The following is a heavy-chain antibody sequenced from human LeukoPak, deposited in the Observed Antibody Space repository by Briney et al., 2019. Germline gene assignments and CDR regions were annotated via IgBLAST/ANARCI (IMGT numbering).Heavy chain of an antibody. CDR2: IYYSGST. Sequence: SETLSLTCAVYGGSFSDYYWSWIRQPPGKGLEWIGYIYYSGSTYYNPSLKSRVTMSVDTCKNQFSLKLSSVTAADTAVYYCARVTVWQYYFDYWGQGTLVTVSS. CDR1: GGSFSDYY. J-gene: IGHJ4*02. D-gene: IGHD3-9*01. V-gene: IGHV4-34*09. CDR3: ARVTVWQYYFDY.